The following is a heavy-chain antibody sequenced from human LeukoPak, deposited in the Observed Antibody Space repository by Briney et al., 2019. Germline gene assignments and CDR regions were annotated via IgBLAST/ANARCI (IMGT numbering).Heavy chain of an antibody. CDR1: GGSISSYY. CDR2: IYYSGST. Sequence: PSETLSLTCTVSGGSISSYYWSWIRQPPGKGLEWIGYIYYSGSTNYNPSLKSRVTISVDTSKNQFSLKLSSVTAADTAVYYCARGRAYYYGSGSSHFDYWGQGTLVTVSS. J-gene: IGHJ4*02. D-gene: IGHD3-10*01. V-gene: IGHV4-59*12. CDR3: ARGRAYYYGSGSSHFDY.